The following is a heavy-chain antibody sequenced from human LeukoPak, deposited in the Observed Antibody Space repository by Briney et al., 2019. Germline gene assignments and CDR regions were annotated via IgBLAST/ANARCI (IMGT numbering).Heavy chain of an antibody. D-gene: IGHD3-22*01. J-gene: IGHJ4*02. V-gene: IGHV1-2*02. CDR1: GYTFTGYY. Sequence: ASVKVSCKASGYTFTGYYMHWVRQAPGQGLEWMGWINPNSGGTNYAQKFQGRVTMTRDTSISTAYMELSRLRSDDTAVCYCARSLRALSGYQLYWGQGTLVTVSS. CDR3: ARSLRALSGYQLY. CDR2: INPNSGGT.